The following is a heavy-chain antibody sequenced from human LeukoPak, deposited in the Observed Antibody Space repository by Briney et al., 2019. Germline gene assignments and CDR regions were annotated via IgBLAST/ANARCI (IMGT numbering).Heavy chain of an antibody. J-gene: IGHJ3*02. CDR2: ISSSDSTI. CDR3: ARALSFQEAFDI. CDR1: GFTFSDYY. V-gene: IGHV3-11*04. Sequence: GGSLRLSCAASGFTFSDYYMSWIRQAPGKGLKWVSYISSSDSTIYYADSVKGRFTISRDNAKNSLYLQMNSLRAEDTAVYYCARALSFQEAFDIWGQGTMVTVSS.